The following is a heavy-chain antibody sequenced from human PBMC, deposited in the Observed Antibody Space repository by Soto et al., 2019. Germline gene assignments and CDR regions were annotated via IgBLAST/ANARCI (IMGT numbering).Heavy chain of an antibody. Sequence: QVQLVQSGPEVKKPGASVKVSCQASGYTFSNYGISWVRQAPGQGLEWMGWIGPYNGNTDYARNFQGRVTMTRDTSTNTAYMELRSLRSDDTALYYCARCYCSIGSCYTCWHFDLWGRGALLTVSS. V-gene: IGHV1-18*01. J-gene: IGHJ2*01. D-gene: IGHD2-15*01. CDR1: GYTFSNYG. CDR3: ARCYCSIGSCYTCWHFDL. CDR2: IGPYNGNT.